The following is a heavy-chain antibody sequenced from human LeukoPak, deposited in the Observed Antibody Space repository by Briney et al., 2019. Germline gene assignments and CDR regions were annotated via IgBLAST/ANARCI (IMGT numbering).Heavy chain of an antibody. V-gene: IGHV4-59*08. D-gene: IGHD3-10*01. J-gene: IGHJ6*02. CDR3: ARHPTGSGRTNGVDV. CDR1: GGSMSNYY. CDR2: IYHSGST. Sequence: PSETLSLTCTVSGGSMSNYYWSWIRQPPGKRLEWIGYIYHSGSTNYNPSLNSRVTISRDTSKNQFSLNLSSVTAADTAVYYCARHPTGSGRTNGVDVWGQGTTVTVSS.